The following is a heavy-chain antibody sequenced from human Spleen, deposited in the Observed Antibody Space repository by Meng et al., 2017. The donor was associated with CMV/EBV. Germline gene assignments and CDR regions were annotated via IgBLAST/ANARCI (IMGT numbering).Heavy chain of an antibody. V-gene: IGHV4-34*01. CDR1: GGSFSGYS. CDR3: ARGAPGY. CDR2: ISDGGNT. J-gene: IGHJ4*02. Sequence: SETLSLTCAAYGGSFSGYSWTWIRQIPGKGLEWIGHISDGGNTKYNPSLKSRVSILVDTSKSQFSLKLKSVTGADTAVYYCARGAPGYWGQGTLVTVSS.